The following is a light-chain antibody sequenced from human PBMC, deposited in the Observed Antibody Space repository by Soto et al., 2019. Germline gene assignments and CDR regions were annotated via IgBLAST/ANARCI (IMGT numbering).Light chain of an antibody. CDR2: DNN. V-gene: IGLV1-51*01. CDR3: GTWDSSLSASYV. Sequence: QSALTQPRSVSGSPGQSVTISCTGTNSDVGTYNYVSWYQQHPGKAPKLIIYDNNKRPSGIPDRFSGSKSGTSATLGITGLQTGDEADYYCGTWDSSLSASYVFGTGTKVTVL. J-gene: IGLJ1*01. CDR1: NSDVGTYNY.